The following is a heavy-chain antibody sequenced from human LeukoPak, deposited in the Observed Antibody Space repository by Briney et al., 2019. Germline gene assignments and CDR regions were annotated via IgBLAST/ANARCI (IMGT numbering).Heavy chain of an antibody. CDR1: GYSFTSYW. V-gene: IGHV5-51*01. D-gene: IGHD2-2*01. CDR2: IYPGDSDT. Sequence: GESLKISCKGSGYSFTSYWIGWVRQMPGKGLEWMGIIYPGDSDTRYSPSFQGQVTISADKSISTAYLQWSSLKASDTAMYYCARQSKADCSSTSCYFDYWGQGTLVTVSS. CDR3: ARQSKADCSSTSCYFDY. J-gene: IGHJ4*02.